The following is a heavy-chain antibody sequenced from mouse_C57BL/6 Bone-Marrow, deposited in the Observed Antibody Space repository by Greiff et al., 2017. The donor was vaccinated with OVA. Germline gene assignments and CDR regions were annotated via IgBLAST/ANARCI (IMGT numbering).Heavy chain of an antibody. CDR1: GFTIKDYY. D-gene: IGHD2-1*01. CDR2: IDPEDGDT. J-gene: IGHJ3*01. V-gene: IGHV14-2*01. Sequence: VQLQQSGAELVKPGASVKFSCTASGFTIKDYYMHWVKQRPEQGLEWIGRIDPEDGDTNYAAKFKGKATITADTSSNTAYLQLSSLTSEDTAVYECARLYYGNLASFAYWGQGTLVTVAA. CDR3: ARLYYGNLASFAY.